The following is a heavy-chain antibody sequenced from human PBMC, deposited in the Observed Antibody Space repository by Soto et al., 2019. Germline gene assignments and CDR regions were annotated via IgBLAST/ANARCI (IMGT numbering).Heavy chain of an antibody. J-gene: IGHJ6*02. V-gene: IGHV3-30*04. Sequence: GGSLRLSCAASGFTFSSYAMHWVRQAPGKGLEWVAVISYDGSNKYYADSVKGRFTISRDNSKNTLYLQMNSLRAEDTAVYYCARDLRRLYYHGSGDLYYYYGMDVWGQGTTVTVSS. D-gene: IGHD3-10*01. CDR2: ISYDGSNK. CDR1: GFTFSSYA. CDR3: ARDLRRLYYHGSGDLYYYYGMDV.